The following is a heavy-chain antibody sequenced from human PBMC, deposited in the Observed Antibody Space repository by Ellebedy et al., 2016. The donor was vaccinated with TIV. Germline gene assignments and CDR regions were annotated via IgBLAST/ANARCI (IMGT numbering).Heavy chain of an antibody. CDR2: ISSSSSYI. CDR3: ARLGVIAAAGASDY. J-gene: IGHJ4*02. Sequence: GESLKISCAASRFTFSSYSMNWVRQAPGKGLEWVSSISSSSSYIYYADSVKGRFTISRDNVKNSLYLQMNSLRAEDTAVYYCARLGVIAAAGASDYWGQGTLVIVSS. D-gene: IGHD6-13*01. V-gene: IGHV3-21*04. CDR1: RFTFSSYS.